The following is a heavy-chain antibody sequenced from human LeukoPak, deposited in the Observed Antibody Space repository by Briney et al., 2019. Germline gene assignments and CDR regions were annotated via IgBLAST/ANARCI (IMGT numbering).Heavy chain of an antibody. Sequence: ASVKVSCKASGYTFTSYYMHWVRQAPGQGLEWMGIINPSGGSTSYAQKFQGRVTMTRDMSTSTVYMELSSLRSEDPAVYYCARHYHILTGYYNDAFDIWGQGTMVTVSS. D-gene: IGHD3-9*01. CDR3: ARHYHILTGYYNDAFDI. CDR1: GYTFTSYY. V-gene: IGHV1-46*01. CDR2: INPSGGST. J-gene: IGHJ3*02.